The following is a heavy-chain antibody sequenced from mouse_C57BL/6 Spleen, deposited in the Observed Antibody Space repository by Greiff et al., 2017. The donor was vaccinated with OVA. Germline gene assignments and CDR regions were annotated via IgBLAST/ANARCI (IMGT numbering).Heavy chain of an antibody. V-gene: IGHV1-82*01. CDR3: ARYYYGNYEAMDY. CDR2: IYPGDGDT. D-gene: IGHD2-1*01. J-gene: IGHJ4*01. CDR1: GYAFSSSW. Sequence: VQLVESGPELVKPGASVKISCKASGYAFSSSWMNWVKQRPGKGLEWIGRIYPGDGDTNYNGKFKGKATLTADKSSSTAYMQLSSLTSEDSAVYFCARYYYGNYEAMDYWGQGTSVTVSS.